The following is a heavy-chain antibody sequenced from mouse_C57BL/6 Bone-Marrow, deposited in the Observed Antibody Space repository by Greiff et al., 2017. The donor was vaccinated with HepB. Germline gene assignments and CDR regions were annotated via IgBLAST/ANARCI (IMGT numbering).Heavy chain of an antibody. J-gene: IGHJ4*01. CDR2: INPYNGGT. V-gene: IGHV1-19*01. CDR3: VRWLPIAMDY. D-gene: IGHD2-3*01. CDR1: GYTFTDYY. Sequence: EVKLMESGPVLVKPGASVKMSCKASGYTFTDYYMNWVKQSHGKSLEWIGVINPYNGGTSYNQKFKGKATLTVDKSSSTAYMELNSLTSEDSAVYYCVRWLPIAMDYWGQGTSVTVSS.